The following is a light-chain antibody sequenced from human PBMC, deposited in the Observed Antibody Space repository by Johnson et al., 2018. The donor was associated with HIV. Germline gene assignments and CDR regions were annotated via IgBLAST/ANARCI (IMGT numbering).Light chain of an antibody. CDR3: GTWDSSLTSYV. Sequence: QSLLTQPPSVSAAPGQTVTISCSGSSSNVGSSFVSWYRQVPGTAPKLLIYDNNKRPSGIPGRFSGSKSGPSATLGSTVLRTGDEADDYCGTWDSSLTSYVFGAGTKVTVL. CDR1: SSNVGSSF. CDR2: DNN. V-gene: IGLV1-51*01. J-gene: IGLJ1*01.